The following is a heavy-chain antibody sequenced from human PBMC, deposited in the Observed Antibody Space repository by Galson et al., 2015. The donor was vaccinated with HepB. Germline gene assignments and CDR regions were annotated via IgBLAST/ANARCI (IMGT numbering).Heavy chain of an antibody. Sequence: SETLSLTCTVYGGSFSGYYWSWIRQPPGKGLEWIGEINHSGSTNYNPSLKSRVTISVDTSKNQFSLKLSSVTAADTVVYYCARGRQLVAGRWGQGTLVTVSS. V-gene: IGHV4-34*01. CDR3: ARGRQLVAGR. D-gene: IGHD6-6*01. CDR2: INHSGST. J-gene: IGHJ4*02. CDR1: GGSFSGYY.